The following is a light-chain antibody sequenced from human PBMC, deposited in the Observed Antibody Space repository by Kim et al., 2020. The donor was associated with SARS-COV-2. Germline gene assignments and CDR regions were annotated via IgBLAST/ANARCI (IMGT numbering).Light chain of an antibody. J-gene: IGLJ2*01. CDR2: FDS. V-gene: IGLV3-21*04. CDR3: QVWDTGSTHVV. CDR1: NIVTKS. Sequence: APGKTASITCGGNNIVTKSVHWYQQKPGQAPVLVIYFDSDRPSGIPERFSGSISGNTATLTISRVEAGDEADYYCQVWDTGSTHVVFGGGTKLTV.